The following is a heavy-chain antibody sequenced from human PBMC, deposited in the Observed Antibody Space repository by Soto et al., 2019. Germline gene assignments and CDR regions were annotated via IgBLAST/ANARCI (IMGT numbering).Heavy chain of an antibody. J-gene: IGHJ6*02. Sequence: EVHLVESGGGLVQPGGSLRLSCAASGFTLSSYWMSWVRQAPGKGLEWVANIKQDGSEKYYVDSLKGRFTISRHNAKNSLYLQMNSLRDEDTALYYCARDYGSRYSPRYYGMNIWGQGTTVTVSS. CDR3: ARDYGSRYSPRYYGMNI. V-gene: IGHV3-7*05. CDR1: GFTLSSYW. CDR2: IKQDGSEK. D-gene: IGHD6-25*01.